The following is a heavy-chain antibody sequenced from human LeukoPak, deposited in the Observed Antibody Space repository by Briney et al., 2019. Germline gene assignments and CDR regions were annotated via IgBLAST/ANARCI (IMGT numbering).Heavy chain of an antibody. CDR3: ARGGAPGGFDY. CDR1: GFTFSSYS. CDR2: ISAGSDIM. Sequence: GGSLRLSCAASGFTFSSYSMNWVRQAPGKGLEWVSYISAGSDIMSYADSVKGRFTISRDNSKNTLYLQMNSLRDDDTALYYCARGGAPGGFDYWGQGTLVTVSS. J-gene: IGHJ4*02. D-gene: IGHD3-16*01. V-gene: IGHV3-48*02.